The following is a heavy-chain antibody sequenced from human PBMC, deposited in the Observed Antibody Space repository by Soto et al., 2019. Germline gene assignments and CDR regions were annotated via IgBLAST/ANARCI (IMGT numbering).Heavy chain of an antibody. J-gene: IGHJ4*02. CDR2: TSGSGGST. V-gene: IGHV3-23*01. Sequence: EVQLLESGGGLMQPGGSRRLSCAASGFTFSSFAMSWVRQAPGKGLEWVSSTSGSGGSTYYAGSVKGRLTVSRDNSKNTLYVQMNNLRAEDTAVYYCAKQIGAAAGNTYFDYWGQGTLVTVSS. CDR1: GFTFSSFA. D-gene: IGHD6-13*01. CDR3: AKQIGAAAGNTYFDY.